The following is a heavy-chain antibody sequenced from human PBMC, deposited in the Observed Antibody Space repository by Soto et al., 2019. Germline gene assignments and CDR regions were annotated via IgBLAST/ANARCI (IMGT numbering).Heavy chain of an antibody. CDR1: GGSISSGGYY. J-gene: IGHJ6*02. CDR2: IYYSGST. Sequence: SETLSLTCTVSGGSISSGGYYWSWIRQHQGKGLEWIGYIYYSGSTYYNPSLKSRVTISVDTSKNQFSLKLSSVTAADTAVYYCASLCSSTSCYGYYGMDVWGQGTTVTVSS. CDR3: ASLCSSTSCYGYYGMDV. V-gene: IGHV4-31*03. D-gene: IGHD2-2*01.